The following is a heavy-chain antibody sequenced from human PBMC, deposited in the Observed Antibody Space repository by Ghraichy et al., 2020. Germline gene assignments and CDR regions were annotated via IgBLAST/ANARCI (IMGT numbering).Heavy chain of an antibody. CDR3: ARPRSTVTTFKSYYYGMDV. V-gene: IGHV4-34*01. CDR1: GGSFSGYY. D-gene: IGHD4-11*01. J-gene: IGHJ6*02. Sequence: SETLSLTCAVYGGSFSGYYWSWIRQPPGKGLEWIGEINHSGSTNYNPSLKSRVTISVDTSKNQFSLKLSSVTAADTAVYYCARPRSTVTTFKSYYYGMDVWGQGTTVTVSS. CDR2: INHSGST.